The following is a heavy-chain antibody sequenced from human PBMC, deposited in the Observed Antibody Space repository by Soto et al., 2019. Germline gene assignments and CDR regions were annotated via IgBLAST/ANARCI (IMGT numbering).Heavy chain of an antibody. V-gene: IGHV1-46*01. Sequence: ASVKVSCKASGYTFTSYYMHWVRQAPGQGLVWLVIIISCGGSTSYAHKFQGRVTMSIDTSTITVYMVLSFLRSEDTAVYYCAREAGYYDRSGYNWFDPWGQGIQVTVSS. J-gene: IGHJ5*02. CDR1: GYTFTSYY. CDR2: IISCGGST. CDR3: AREAGYYDRSGYNWFDP. D-gene: IGHD3-22*01.